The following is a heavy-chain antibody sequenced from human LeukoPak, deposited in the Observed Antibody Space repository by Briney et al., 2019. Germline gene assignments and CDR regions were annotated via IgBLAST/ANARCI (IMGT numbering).Heavy chain of an antibody. CDR1: GFTFSSYA. CDR2: ITTNGGRT. D-gene: IGHD1-26*01. Sequence: GGSLRLSCAASGFTFSSYAMPWVRQAPGKGLEYVSAITTNGGRTYYANSVKGRFTISRDNSKNTLYLQMGSLRAEDMAVYYCARDLVVGATAFDFWGQGTLVTVSS. V-gene: IGHV3-64*01. J-gene: IGHJ3*01. CDR3: ARDLVVGATAFDF.